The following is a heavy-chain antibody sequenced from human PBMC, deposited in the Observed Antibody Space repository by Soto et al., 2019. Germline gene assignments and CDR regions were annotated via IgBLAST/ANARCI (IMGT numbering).Heavy chain of an antibody. D-gene: IGHD3-22*01. CDR3: AIGSRLFWDRYYDSGRYYYGMDV. V-gene: IGHV4-30-2*01. CDR1: GGSHSRGGYP. CDR2: IYYSRGT. Sequence: SETLSLPWAVSGGSHSRGGYPWSWIRQPTGKGLEGIGYIYYSRGTYYNPSLQSRVTISVDRSKNQFYLKLSSVTAADTAVYYCAIGSRLFWDRYYDSGRYYYGMDVWGQGTTVTVSS. J-gene: IGHJ6*02.